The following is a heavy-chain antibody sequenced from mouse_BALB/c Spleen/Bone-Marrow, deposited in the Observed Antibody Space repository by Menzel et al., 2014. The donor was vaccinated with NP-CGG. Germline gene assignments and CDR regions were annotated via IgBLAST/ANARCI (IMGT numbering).Heavy chain of an antibody. CDR1: GYTFTSYW. D-gene: IGHD2-1*01. Sequence: LQQSGLLVRPGASAKLSCKASGYTFTSYWMHWVKQRHGQGLEWIGNIYPGSGSTNYDEKFKSKGTLTVDTSSSTAYMHLSSLTSEDSAVYYCTRGDGNYWYFDVWGAGTTVTVSS. CDR2: IYPGSGST. CDR3: TRGDGNYWYFDV. V-gene: IGHV1S22*01. J-gene: IGHJ1*01.